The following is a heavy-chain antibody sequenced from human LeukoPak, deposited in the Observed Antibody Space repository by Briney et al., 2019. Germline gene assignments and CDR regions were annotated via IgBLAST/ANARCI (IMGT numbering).Heavy chain of an antibody. D-gene: IGHD4-17*01. CDR3: ARTVTTSSYYFDY. V-gene: IGHV1-18*01. J-gene: IGHJ4*02. CDR2: ISGYDRNS. Sequence: GASVKVSCKASGYTFTTYGVSWVRQAPGQGLEWMGWISGYDRNSNYAQKLRGRVTMTTDTSTSTAYMDLRSLRSDDTALYYCARTVTTSSYYFDYWGQGTLVTVSS. CDR1: GYTFTTYG.